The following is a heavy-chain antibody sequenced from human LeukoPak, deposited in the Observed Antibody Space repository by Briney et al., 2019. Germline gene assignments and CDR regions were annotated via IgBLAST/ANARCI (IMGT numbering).Heavy chain of an antibody. J-gene: IGHJ5*01. CDR3: ARSYSTTSYTWFDS. CDR1: GGSFSGYY. V-gene: IGHV4-34*01. Sequence: PSEALSLTCAVSGGSFSGYYWSWIRQPPGKGLEWIGQINHSGSTTYNPSLKSRVTMSVDTSKNQFSLKVSSVTAADTALYYCARSYSTTSYTWFDSWGQGTLVTVSS. D-gene: IGHD6-13*01. CDR2: INHSGST.